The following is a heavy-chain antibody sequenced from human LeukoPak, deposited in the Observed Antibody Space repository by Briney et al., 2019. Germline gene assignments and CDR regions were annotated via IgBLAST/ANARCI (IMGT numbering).Heavy chain of an antibody. CDR2: TYYRSKWYN. D-gene: IGHD4-23*01. CDR3: ARRIGNSDAFDI. V-gene: IGHV6-1*01. CDR1: GDSVSSNSAA. J-gene: IGHJ3*02. Sequence: TSQTLSLTCAISGDSVSSNSAAWNWIRQSPSRGLVWLGRTYYRSKWYNDYAVSVKSRITINPDPSKNQFSLQLNSVTPEDTAVYYCARRIGNSDAFDIWGQGTMVTVSS.